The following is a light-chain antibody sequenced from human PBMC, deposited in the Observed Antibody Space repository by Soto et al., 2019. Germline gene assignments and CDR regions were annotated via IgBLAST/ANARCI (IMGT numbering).Light chain of an antibody. V-gene: IGKV1-5*01. Sequence: DIQMTQSPSILSASVGDRVTITCRASQTISNWLAWYQQKSGKAPKLLIYDASSLQSGVPSRFSGSGSGTEFTLTISSLQPDDFAIYYCQQYSSYSWMFGQGTKVEIK. J-gene: IGKJ1*01. CDR3: QQYSSYSWM. CDR2: DAS. CDR1: QTISNW.